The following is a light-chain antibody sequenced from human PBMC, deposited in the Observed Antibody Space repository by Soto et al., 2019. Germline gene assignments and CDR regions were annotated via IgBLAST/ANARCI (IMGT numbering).Light chain of an antibody. CDR2: DNN. CDR1: SSNIGALYD. V-gene: IGLV1-40*01. CDR3: QSYDNSLSGHVV. Sequence: QSVLTQPPSVSGAPGQRVTISCTWSSSNIGALYDVNWYQQLPGTTPKLLIYDNNNRPSGVPDRCSGSKSGTSASLDSTGLKADDDAYYYCQSYDNSLSGHVVFGGGTKLTV. J-gene: IGLJ2*01.